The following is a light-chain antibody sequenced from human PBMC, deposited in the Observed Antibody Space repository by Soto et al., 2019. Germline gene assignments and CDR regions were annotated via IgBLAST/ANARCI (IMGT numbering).Light chain of an antibody. CDR1: QSLNIY. CDR3: QQRYSWPLT. J-gene: IGKJ4*01. Sequence: EIVLTQSPATLALSPGERATLSCRAGQSLNIYLAWYQQKPGQAPRLLIYDASIRATGIPARFSGSGSGTDXTXTXSSXXXXDFAVYYCQQRYSWPLTFGGGTKVEIK. V-gene: IGKV3-11*01. CDR2: DAS.